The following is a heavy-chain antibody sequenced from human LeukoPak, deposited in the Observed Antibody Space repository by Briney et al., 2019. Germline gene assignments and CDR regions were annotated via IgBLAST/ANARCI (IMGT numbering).Heavy chain of an antibody. CDR2: ISIYNGNT. Sequence: ASVKVSCKASGGTFSSYAISWVRQAPGQGLEWMGWISIYNGNTDYAQKLRGRVTMTTDTSTSTAYMELRSLRSDDTAVYYCARDWDCSGGSCRDAFDIWGQGTMVTVSS. CDR3: ARDWDCSGGSCRDAFDI. CDR1: GGTFSSYA. V-gene: IGHV1-18*01. J-gene: IGHJ3*02. D-gene: IGHD2-15*01.